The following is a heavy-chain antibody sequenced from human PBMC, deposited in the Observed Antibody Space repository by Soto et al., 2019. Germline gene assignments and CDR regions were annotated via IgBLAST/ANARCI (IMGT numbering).Heavy chain of an antibody. Sequence: QVQLQESGPGLVKPSQTLSLTCTVSGGSISSGGSYWSWIRQHPGKGLEWIGYIYYSGSTYYNPSRESRITISVDTTKYQFYLKLSSVTAADTAVYYCEREVGGGRDVWGQGTTVTVSS. D-gene: IGHD2-15*01. V-gene: IGHV4-31*03. CDR3: EREVGGGRDV. CDR2: IYYSGST. J-gene: IGHJ6*02. CDR1: GGSISSGGSY.